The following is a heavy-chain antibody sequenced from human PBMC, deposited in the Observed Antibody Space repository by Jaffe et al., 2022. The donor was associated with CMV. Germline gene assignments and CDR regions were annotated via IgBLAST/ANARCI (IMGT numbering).Heavy chain of an antibody. D-gene: IGHD3-10*01. J-gene: IGHJ6*03. V-gene: IGHV4-59*08. CDR2: IYDSGNT. CDR1: GGSISFYY. CDR3: ARWVGEFFAPSYSYYYYMDV. Sequence: QVQLQESGPGLVKSSETLSLTCTVSGGSISFYYWNWIRQPPGKGLEWIGYIYDSGNTNYNPSLKSRVTMSVDKSKNQFSLKLSSVTAADTAVYYCARWVGEFFAPSYSYYYYMDVWGKGTTVTVSS.